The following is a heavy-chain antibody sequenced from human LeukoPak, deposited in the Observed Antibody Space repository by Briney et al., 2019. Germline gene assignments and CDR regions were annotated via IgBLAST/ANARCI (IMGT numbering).Heavy chain of an antibody. Sequence: PSETLSLTCTVSGGPISSYYWSWIRQPPGKGLEWIGYIYYSGSTNYNPSLKSRVTISVDTSKNQFSLKLSSVTAADTAVYYCARDLRYCSSTSCYTSWFDPWGQGTLVTVSS. V-gene: IGHV4-59*01. CDR1: GGPISSYY. CDR2: IYYSGST. J-gene: IGHJ5*02. D-gene: IGHD2-2*02. CDR3: ARDLRYCSSTSCYTSWFDP.